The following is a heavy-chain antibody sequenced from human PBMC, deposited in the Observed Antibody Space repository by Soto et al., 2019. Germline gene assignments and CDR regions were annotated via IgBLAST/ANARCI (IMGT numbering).Heavy chain of an antibody. V-gene: IGHV3-23*01. D-gene: IGHD3-10*01. J-gene: IGHJ4*02. Sequence: EVQLLESGGGLVQPGESLRLSCAASGFTFGTYAMGWVRQAPVKGLEWVSGITTSGDTYYADSVKGRFTISRDNSRNTLYLQINSLRVDDSALYYCTNSGGPTGGFDYWGQGILVTVSS. CDR1: GFTFGTYA. CDR3: TNSGGPTGGFDY. CDR2: ITTSGDT.